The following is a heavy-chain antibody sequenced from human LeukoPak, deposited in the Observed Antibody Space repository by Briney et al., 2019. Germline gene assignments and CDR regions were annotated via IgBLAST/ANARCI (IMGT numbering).Heavy chain of an antibody. J-gene: IGHJ6*02. CDR1: GFTFSNYA. D-gene: IGHD1-7*01. Sequence: GGSLRLSCAASGFTFSNYAMSWVRQAPGKGLEWVSAISGSGGTTYYADSVKGRFTISRDNFKNTLYLQMNSLRAEDTAVYYCAKGFYITGTTGSRGMDVWGQGTTVTVSS. CDR2: ISGSGGTT. V-gene: IGHV3-23*01. CDR3: AKGFYITGTTGSRGMDV.